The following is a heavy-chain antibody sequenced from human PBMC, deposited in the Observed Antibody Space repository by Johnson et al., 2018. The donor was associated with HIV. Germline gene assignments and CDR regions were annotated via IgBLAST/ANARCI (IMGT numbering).Heavy chain of an antibody. D-gene: IGHD6-13*01. V-gene: IGHV3-11*04. Sequence: QVQLLESGGGLVKPGGSLRLSCAASGFTVSITYMSWIRQAPGKGLEWVSYISSSGSTIYFADSVQGRFTISRDNSKNTLYLQMNSLRAEDTAVYYCARGGAAAGPDAFDIWGQGTMVTVSS. CDR3: ARGGAAAGPDAFDI. CDR1: GFTVSITY. J-gene: IGHJ3*02. CDR2: ISSSGSTI.